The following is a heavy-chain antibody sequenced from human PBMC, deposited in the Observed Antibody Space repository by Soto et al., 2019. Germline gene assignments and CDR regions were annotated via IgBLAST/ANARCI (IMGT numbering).Heavy chain of an antibody. CDR3: ARRYSSSWSGFDP. J-gene: IGHJ5*02. CDR2: IKQDGSEK. D-gene: IGHD6-13*01. CDR1: GVTFISYW. Sequence: WGSLRLSCAASGVTFISYWMSFFRHSPWKWREWVANIKQDGSEKYYVDSVKGRFTISRDNAKNSLYLQMNSLRVEDTAVYYCARRYSSSWSGFDPWGQGTLVTVSS. V-gene: IGHV3-7*01.